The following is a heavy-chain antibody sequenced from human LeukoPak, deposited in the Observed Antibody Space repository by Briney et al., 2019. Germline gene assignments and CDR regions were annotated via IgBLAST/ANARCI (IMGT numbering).Heavy chain of an antibody. Sequence: PSQTLSLTCTVSGGSPSSGDYHWSWIRQPPGKGLEWIGNIHYIGSNYYNPSLKSRVTMSIDTSKNHFSLKLSSVTAADTAVYYCARVAVAAAHWFDPWGRGTLVTVSS. CDR3: ARVAVAAAHWFDP. CDR2: IHYIGSN. CDR1: GGSPSSGDYH. J-gene: IGHJ5*02. V-gene: IGHV4-30-4*01. D-gene: IGHD2-15*01.